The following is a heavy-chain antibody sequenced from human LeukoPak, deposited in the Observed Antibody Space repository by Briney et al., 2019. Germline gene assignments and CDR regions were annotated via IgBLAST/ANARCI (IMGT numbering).Heavy chain of an antibody. CDR1: GLXFSSYA. CDR2: MSASGSTT. V-gene: IGHV3-23*01. Sequence: GGSLRLSCAASGLXFSSYAMSWVRQAPGKGLEWVSFMSASGSTTYYADSVKGRFTISRDNSKNTVYLQMNSLRADDTAVYYCARGGSQPITMHVFDYWGQGTLVTVSS. J-gene: IGHJ4*02. CDR3: ARGGSQPITMHVFDY. D-gene: IGHD3-10*01.